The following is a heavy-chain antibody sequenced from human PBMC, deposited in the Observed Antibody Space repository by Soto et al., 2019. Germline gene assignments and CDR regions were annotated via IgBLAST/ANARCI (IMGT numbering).Heavy chain of an antibody. CDR1: GGTFSSYA. J-gene: IGHJ1*01. V-gene: IGHV1-69*13. CDR2: IIPIFGTA. CDR3: ARESYYDSSGYYREYFQH. Sequence: SVKVSCKASGGTFSSYAISWVRQAPGQGLEWMGGIIPIFGTANYAQKFQGRVTITADESTSTAYMELSSLRSEDTAVYYCARESYYDSSGYYREYFQHWGQGTLVTVSS. D-gene: IGHD3-22*01.